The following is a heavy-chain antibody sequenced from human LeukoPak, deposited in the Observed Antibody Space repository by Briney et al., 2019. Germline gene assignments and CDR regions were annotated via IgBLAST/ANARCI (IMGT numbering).Heavy chain of an antibody. D-gene: IGHD6-13*01. CDR1: GFTFSDYY. V-gene: IGHV3-11*06. J-gene: IGHJ4*02. Sequence: PGGSLRLSCAASGFTFSDYYMSWIRQAPGKGLEWVPYISSSSSYTNYADSVKGRFTISRDNAKNSLYLQMNSLRAEDTAVYYCAREWIPYSRDDYWGQGTLVTVSS. CDR3: AREWIPYSRDDY. CDR2: ISSSSSYT.